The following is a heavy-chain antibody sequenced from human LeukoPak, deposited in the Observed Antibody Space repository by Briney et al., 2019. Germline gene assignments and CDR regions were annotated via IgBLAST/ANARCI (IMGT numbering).Heavy chain of an antibody. J-gene: IGHJ1*01. CDR1: GGSISSSSYY. D-gene: IGHD3-3*01. CDR2: IYYSGST. Sequence: PSETLSLTCTVSGGSISSSSYYWGWIRQPPGKGLEWIGSIYYSGSTYYNPSLKSRVTISVDTSKNQFSLKLTSVTAADTAVYYCAGQGGPENDLWSGPQSFQHWGQGTLVTVSS. CDR3: AGQGGPENDLWSGPQSFQH. V-gene: IGHV4-39*01.